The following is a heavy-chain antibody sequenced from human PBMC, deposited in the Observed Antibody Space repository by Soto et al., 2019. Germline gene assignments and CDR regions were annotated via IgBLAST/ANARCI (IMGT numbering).Heavy chain of an antibody. CDR2: IIPICATL. V-gene: IGHV1-69*06. D-gene: IGHD3-16*01. J-gene: IGHJ6*01. CDR1: GGTHHNYA. CDR3: TIWGEEGRYQFYVLDV. Sequence: QVQLLQSGSEVRKPGSSVKVSCKASGGTHHNYAFTWVRQARGQGLEWVGGIIPICATLVYAQIFEGRVTIRADKSTNIAYMEMTTLRLDDTAVYYCTIWGEEGRYQFYVLDVWGRGTAITYSS.